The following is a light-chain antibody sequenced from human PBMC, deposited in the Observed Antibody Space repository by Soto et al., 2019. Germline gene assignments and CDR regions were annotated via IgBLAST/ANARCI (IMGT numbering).Light chain of an antibody. CDR3: QHYNSWPIT. CDR1: QNSSSV. Sequence: IVMTQSPATLSVSPGERSTPSGGSRQNSSSVLAWYDQKPGQAPRRVIYGASTWGTDVPTRFSGSGSGKEFPLTISGLQSEDFAVYYCQHYNSWPITFGQGTRLEIK. V-gene: IGKV3D-15*01. CDR2: GAS. J-gene: IGKJ5*01.